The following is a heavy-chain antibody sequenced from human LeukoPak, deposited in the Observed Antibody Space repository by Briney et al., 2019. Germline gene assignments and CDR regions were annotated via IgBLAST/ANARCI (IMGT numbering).Heavy chain of an antibody. CDR1: GFTFSSYW. CDR3: VRDWYFDL. CDR2: IKTDGSYT. V-gene: IGHV3-74*01. J-gene: IGHJ2*01. Sequence: GGSLSLSCAASGFTFSSYWMHWLRQAPGEGLVWVARIKTDGSYTSYADSVKGRFTISRDNAKNSLYLQMNSLRDEDTAVYYCVRDWYFDLWGRGTRVTVSS.